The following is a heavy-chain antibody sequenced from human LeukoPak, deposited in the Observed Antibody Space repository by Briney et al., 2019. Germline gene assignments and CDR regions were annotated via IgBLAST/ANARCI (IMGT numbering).Heavy chain of an antibody. CDR2: ISSSSSYI. Sequence: VGSLRLSCAASGFTFSSYSMNWVRQAPGKGLEWVSSISSSSSYIYYADSVKGRFTISRDNAKNSLYLQMNSLRAEDTAVYYCARDLYSGSYSYFDYWGQGTLVTVSS. CDR1: GFTFSSYS. V-gene: IGHV3-21*01. CDR3: ARDLYSGSYSYFDY. J-gene: IGHJ4*02. D-gene: IGHD1-26*01.